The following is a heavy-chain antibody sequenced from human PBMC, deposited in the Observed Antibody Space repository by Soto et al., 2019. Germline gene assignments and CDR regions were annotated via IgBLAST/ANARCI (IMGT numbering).Heavy chain of an antibody. J-gene: IGHJ3*02. Sequence: PGGSLRLSCAASGFTFSSYWMSWVRQAPGKGLEWVANIKQDGSEKYYVDSVKGRFTISRDNAKNSLYLQMSSLRAEDTAVYYCARGRDEYQLLREVDAFDIWGQGTMVTVSS. V-gene: IGHV3-7*01. CDR2: IKQDGSEK. CDR1: GFTFSSYW. D-gene: IGHD2-2*01. CDR3: ARGRDEYQLLREVDAFDI.